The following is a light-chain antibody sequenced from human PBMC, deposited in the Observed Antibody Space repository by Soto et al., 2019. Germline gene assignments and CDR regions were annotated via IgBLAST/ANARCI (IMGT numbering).Light chain of an antibody. CDR2: GAS. CDR3: QQYNNWPPIT. Sequence: EIVMTQSPVTLSVSPGARDPLSCRASQSVSSKLAWYQQQPGQAPRLLIYGASTRATGIPARFSGSGSGTEFTLSISSLQSEDFAVYYCQQYNNWPPITFGQGTRLEIK. V-gene: IGKV3D-15*01. CDR1: QSVSSK. J-gene: IGKJ5*01.